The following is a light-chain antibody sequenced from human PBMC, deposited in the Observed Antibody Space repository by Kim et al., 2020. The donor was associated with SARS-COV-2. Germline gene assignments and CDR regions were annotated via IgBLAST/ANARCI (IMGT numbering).Light chain of an antibody. CDR2: RNN. CDR3: SAWASSLSAWV. CDR1: IHDVGNQG. V-gene: IGLV10-54*04. Sequence: QDGERTSPGDIHDVGNQGPVWLQQHQGPPPKLLSYRNNNRPSGISERFSASRSGNTASLTITGLQPEDGADYYCSAWASSLSAWVFGGGTQLTVL. J-gene: IGLJ3*02.